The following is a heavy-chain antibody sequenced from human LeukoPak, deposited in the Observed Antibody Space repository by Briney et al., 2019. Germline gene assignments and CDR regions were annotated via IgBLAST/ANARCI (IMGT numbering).Heavy chain of an antibody. D-gene: IGHD3-3*01. V-gene: IGHV3-48*04. CDR3: AKDHYWSIDY. J-gene: IGHJ4*02. CDR2: ISSSSSTI. Sequence: LGGSLRLSCAASGFTFSSYSMNWVRQAPGKGLEWVSYISSSSSTIYYADSVKGRFTISRDIAKNTLYLQMNSLRAEDTGVYYCAKDHYWSIDYWGRGTLVTVSS. CDR1: GFTFSSYS.